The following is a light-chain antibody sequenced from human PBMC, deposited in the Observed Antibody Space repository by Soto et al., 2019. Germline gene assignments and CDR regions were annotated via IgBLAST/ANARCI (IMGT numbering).Light chain of an antibody. CDR1: QSVSSDY. J-gene: IGKJ5*01. CDR2: EAS. Sequence: TVLTMSPGTLALSHGERATLSCRASQSVSSDYLAWYQQKPGQPPRLLIYEASTRAIGIPDRFSGSGSGTEFTLTISRLEPEDFALYYCQQYGGSPITFGLGTRLEIK. CDR3: QQYGGSPIT. V-gene: IGKV3-20*01.